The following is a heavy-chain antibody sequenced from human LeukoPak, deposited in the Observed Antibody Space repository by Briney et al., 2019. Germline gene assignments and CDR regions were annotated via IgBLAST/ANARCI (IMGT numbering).Heavy chain of an antibody. Sequence: GGSLRLSCAASGFTFSTYAMSWVRQAPGKGLEWVSAISGSGGSTYYADSVKGRFTISRDNSKNMLYLQMNSLRAEDTAVYYCAKDHCSSTSCYPIPYYMDVWGKGTTVIVSS. J-gene: IGHJ6*03. CDR2: ISGSGGST. CDR3: AKDHCSSTSCYPIPYYMDV. CDR1: GFTFSTYA. V-gene: IGHV3-23*01. D-gene: IGHD2-2*01.